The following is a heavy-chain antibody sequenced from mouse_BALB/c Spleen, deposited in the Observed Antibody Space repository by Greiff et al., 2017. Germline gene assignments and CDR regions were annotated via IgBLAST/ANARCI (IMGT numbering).Heavy chain of an antibody. CDR3: ARAYYDRTWFAY. Sequence: VQLVESGPGLVAPSQSLSITCTVSGFSLTSYGVHWVRQPPGKGLEWLGVIWAGGSTNYNSALMSRLSISKDNSKSQVFLKMNSLQTDDTARYYCARAYYDRTWFAYWGQGTLVTVSA. CDR1: GFSLTSYG. J-gene: IGHJ3*01. V-gene: IGHV2-9*02. D-gene: IGHD2-4*01. CDR2: IWAGGST.